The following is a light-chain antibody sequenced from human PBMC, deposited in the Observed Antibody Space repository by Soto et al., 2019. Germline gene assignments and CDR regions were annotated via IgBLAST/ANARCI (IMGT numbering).Light chain of an antibody. V-gene: IGKV4-1*01. CDR3: QQYYTTPT. Sequence: DIVMTQSPDSLAVSLGERATINCKSSQSVLYSSNNKNYLAWYQHKPGPPPKLLIYWASTRESGVPDRFSGSGSGTDFTLTISSLQAEDVAIYYCQQYYTTPTFGGGTKVEIK. CDR1: QSVLYSSNNKNY. CDR2: WAS. J-gene: IGKJ4*01.